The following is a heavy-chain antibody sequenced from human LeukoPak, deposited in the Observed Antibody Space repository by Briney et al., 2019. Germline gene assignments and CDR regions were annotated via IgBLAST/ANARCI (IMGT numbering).Heavy chain of an antibody. CDR1: GFTFSSYE. J-gene: IGHJ4*02. V-gene: IGHV3-48*03. CDR3: ARDPIRYCSTTSCYTY. Sequence: GGSLRLSCAASGFTFSSYEMNWVRQAPGKGLEWVSYISTSGSTMYYADSVKGRFTISRDNAKNSLHLQLNSLRAEDTAVYYCARDPIRYCSTTSCYTYWGQGTLVTVSS. D-gene: IGHD2-2*02. CDR2: ISTSGSTM.